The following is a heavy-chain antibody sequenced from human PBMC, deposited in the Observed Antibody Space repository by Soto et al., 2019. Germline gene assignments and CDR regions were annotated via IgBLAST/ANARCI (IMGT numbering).Heavy chain of an antibody. V-gene: IGHV3-23*01. CDR3: AKGPGGSGSLTPLVDF. Sequence: EVQLLESGGGLVQPGGSLRLSCAASGFTFNNYAMTWVRQAPGKGLEWVSAISGGGDTTSYADSVKGRFTVSRDGSKNTLYLQMSSLRAEDTALYYCAKGPGGSGSLTPLVDFWGQGTLVTVSS. D-gene: IGHD3-10*01. J-gene: IGHJ4*02. CDR1: GFTFNNYA. CDR2: ISGGGDTT.